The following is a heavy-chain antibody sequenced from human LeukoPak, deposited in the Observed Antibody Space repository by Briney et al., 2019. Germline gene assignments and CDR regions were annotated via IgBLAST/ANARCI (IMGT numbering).Heavy chain of an antibody. D-gene: IGHD3-3*01. Sequence: ASVKVSCKASGYTFTSYYMHWVRQAPGQGLEWMGIINPSGGSTSYAQKFQGRVTMTRDTSTSTVYMELSSLRSEDTAVYYCARGPTIFGVVISNWFDPWGQGTLVTVSS. CDR2: INPSGGST. CDR1: GYTFTSYY. CDR3: ARGPTIFGVVISNWFDP. V-gene: IGHV1-46*01. J-gene: IGHJ5*02.